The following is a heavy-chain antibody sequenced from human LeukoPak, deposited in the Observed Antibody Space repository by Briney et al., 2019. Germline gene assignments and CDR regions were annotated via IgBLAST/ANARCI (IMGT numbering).Heavy chain of an antibody. J-gene: IGHJ5*02. CDR3: ARERIAVAGTGWFDP. CDR2: IIPIFGTA. Sequence: GASVKVSCKASGGTFSSYAISWVRQAPGQGLEWMGGIIPIFGTANYAQKFQGRVTITADESTSTVYMELSSLRSEDTAVYYCARERIAVAGTGWFDPWGQGTLVTVSS. V-gene: IGHV1-69*13. CDR1: GGTFSSYA. D-gene: IGHD6-19*01.